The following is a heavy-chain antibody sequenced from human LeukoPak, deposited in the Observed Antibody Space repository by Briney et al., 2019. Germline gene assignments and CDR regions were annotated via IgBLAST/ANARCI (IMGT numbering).Heavy chain of an antibody. CDR2: INHSGST. V-gene: IGHV4-34*01. CDR3: ARGARGYYDSSGYYY. D-gene: IGHD3-22*01. CDR1: GGSISSYY. J-gene: IGHJ4*02. Sequence: SETLSLTCTVSGGSISSYYWSWIRQPPGKGLEWIGEINHSGSTNYNPSLKSRVTISVDTSKNQFSLKLSSVTAADTAVYYCARGARGYYDSSGYYYWGQGTRVTVSS.